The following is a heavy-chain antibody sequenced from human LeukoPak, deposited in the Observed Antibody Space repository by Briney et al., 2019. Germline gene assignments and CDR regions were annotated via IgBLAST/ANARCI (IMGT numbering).Heavy chain of an antibody. CDR3: ARGRRIAARTKPPAYNWFDP. J-gene: IGHJ5*02. Sequence: SETLSLTCAVYGGSFSGYYWSWIRQPPGKGLEWIGEINHSGSTNYNPSLKSRVTISVDTSKNQFSLKLSSVTAADTAVYYCARGRRIAARTKPPAYNWFDPWGQGTLVTVSS. D-gene: IGHD6-6*01. CDR2: INHSGST. CDR1: GGSFSGYY. V-gene: IGHV4-34*01.